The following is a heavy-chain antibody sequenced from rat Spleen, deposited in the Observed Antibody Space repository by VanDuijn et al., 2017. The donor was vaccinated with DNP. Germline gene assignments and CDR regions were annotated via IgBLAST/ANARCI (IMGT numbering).Heavy chain of an antibody. CDR2: ISYAGTNT. Sequence: EVQLVESGGGLVQPGKSLKLSCAASGFTFSDYNMAWVRQAPKKGLEWVAAISYAGTNTYYRDSVKGRFTISRDNAKSTLYLQMDSLKSEDTATYYCARQGWDYFDYWGQGVMVTVSS. CDR1: GFTFSDYN. D-gene: IGHD4-1*01. J-gene: IGHJ2*01. V-gene: IGHV5-7*01. CDR3: ARQGWDYFDY.